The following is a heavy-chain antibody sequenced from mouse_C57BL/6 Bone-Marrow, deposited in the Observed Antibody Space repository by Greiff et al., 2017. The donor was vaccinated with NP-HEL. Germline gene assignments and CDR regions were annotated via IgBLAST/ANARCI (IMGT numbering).Heavy chain of an antibody. CDR1: GYTFTSYW. CDR3: AREDYGSSPWFAY. V-gene: IGHV1-69*01. J-gene: IGHJ3*01. Sequence: QVQLKQPGAELVMPGASVKLSCTASGYTFTSYWMHWVKQRPGQGLEWIGEIDPPDSYTNYNQKFKGKSTLTVDKSSSKAYRLHTSLTSEDSAVYYCAREDYGSSPWFAYWGQGTLVTVSA. D-gene: IGHD1-1*01. CDR2: IDPPDSYT.